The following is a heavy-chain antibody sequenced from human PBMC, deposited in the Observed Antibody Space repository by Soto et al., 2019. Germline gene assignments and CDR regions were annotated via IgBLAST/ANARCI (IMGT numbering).Heavy chain of an antibody. D-gene: IGHD1-26*01. V-gene: IGHV1-2*02. J-gene: IGHJ6*02. CDR2: INPNSGDT. CDR1: GYTFTDYY. CDR3: AKGGAIVAAGTRVYLYNAMDV. Sequence: ASVKVSCKASGYTFTDYYAHWVRQAPGQGLEWMGWINPNSGDTYLAQRFQGRVTMNRDTSIGTAYMELRGLTSDDTAEYYCAKGGAIVAAGTRVYLYNAMDVWGQGTTVTASS.